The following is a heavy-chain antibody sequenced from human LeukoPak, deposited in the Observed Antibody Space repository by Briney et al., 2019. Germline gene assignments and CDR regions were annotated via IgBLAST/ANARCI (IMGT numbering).Heavy chain of an antibody. J-gene: IGHJ5*02. CDR3: ARDYGDYVNYNWFDP. Sequence: GASVKVSCKASGYTFTSYYMHWVRQAPGQGLEWMGIINPSGGSTSYAQKFQGRVTMTRDMSTSTVYMELSSLRSEDTAVYYCARDYGDYVNYNWFDPWGQGTLVTVSS. V-gene: IGHV1-46*01. D-gene: IGHD4-17*01. CDR2: INPSGGST. CDR1: GYTFTSYY.